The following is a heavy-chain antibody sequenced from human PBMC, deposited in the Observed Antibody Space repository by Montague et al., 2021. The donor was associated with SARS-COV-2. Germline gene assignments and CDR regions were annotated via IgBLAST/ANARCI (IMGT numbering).Heavy chain of an antibody. CDR1: GGSISSSSYY. CDR2: IYYSRST. J-gene: IGHJ3*02. D-gene: IGHD3-22*01. Sequence: SETLSLTCTVSGGSISSSSYYWGWIRQPPGKGLEWIGSIYYSRSTYYNPSLKSRVTISVDTSKNQFSLKLSSVTAADTAVYYCARFSTSYYYDSKAAPATPDAFDIWGQGTMVTVSS. CDR3: ARFSTSYYYDSKAAPATPDAFDI. V-gene: IGHV4-39*01.